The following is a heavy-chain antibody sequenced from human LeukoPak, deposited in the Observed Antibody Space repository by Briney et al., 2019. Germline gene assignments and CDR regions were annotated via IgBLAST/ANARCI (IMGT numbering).Heavy chain of an antibody. D-gene: IGHD3-10*01. V-gene: IGHV1-2*06. Sequence: GASVKVSCKASGYTFTAYYMHWVRRAPGQGLEWMGRINPNSGGTNFAQKFQGRATMTRDTSISTAYMELSRLRSDDTAVYYCARASYYGSEIDSWGQGTLVTVSS. J-gene: IGHJ4*02. CDR1: GYTFTAYY. CDR3: ARASYYGSEIDS. CDR2: INPNSGGT.